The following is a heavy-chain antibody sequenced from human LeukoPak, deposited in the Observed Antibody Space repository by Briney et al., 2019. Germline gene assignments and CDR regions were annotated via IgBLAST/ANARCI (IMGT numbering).Heavy chain of an antibody. D-gene: IGHD5-18*01. V-gene: IGHV3-23*01. CDR2: ISGSGGST. Sequence: GGSLRLSCAASGFAFSSYAMSWVRQTPGKGLEWVSAISGSGGSTWYADSVKGRFTISRDNSKNTLYLQMNSLRAEDTAAYYCAKDLYDSYGSRYDYWGQGTLVTVSS. CDR1: GFAFSSYA. CDR3: AKDLYDSYGSRYDY. J-gene: IGHJ4*02.